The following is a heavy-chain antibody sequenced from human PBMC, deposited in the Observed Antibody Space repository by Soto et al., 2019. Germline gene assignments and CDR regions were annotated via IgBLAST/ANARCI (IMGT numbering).Heavy chain of an antibody. CDR3: ARVSSSWGLVNYFDY. D-gene: IGHD6-13*01. CDR2: IFYNGAT. J-gene: IGHJ4*02. CDR1: GDSISTFY. Sequence: SETLSLTCTVSGDSISTFYWGWIRQAPGQGLEWMGYIFYNGATNYNPSLKSRATISLDTSKNQFSLDLNSVTAADTAVYFCARVSSSWGLVNYFDYWGQGTLVTVSS. V-gene: IGHV4-59*01.